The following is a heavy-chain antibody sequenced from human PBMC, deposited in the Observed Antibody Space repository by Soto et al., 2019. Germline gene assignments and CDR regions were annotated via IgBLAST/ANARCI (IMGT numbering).Heavy chain of an antibody. V-gene: IGHV2-5*02. CDR1: GFSLSTSGVG. J-gene: IGHJ4*02. CDR3: AHVYDSSGRWVDY. CDR2: IYWDDDK. Sequence: QITLKESGPTLVKPTQTLTLTCTFSGFSLSTSGVGVGWIRQPPGKALEWLALIYWDDDKRYSPSLKSRVIIPKYTSKNQVVLTRTNVSPVYTATYYCAHVYDSSGRWVDYWGLGTLVTVSS. D-gene: IGHD3-22*01.